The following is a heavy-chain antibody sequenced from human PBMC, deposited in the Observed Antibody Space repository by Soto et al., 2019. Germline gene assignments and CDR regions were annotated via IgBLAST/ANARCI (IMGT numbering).Heavy chain of an antibody. CDR2: ISDNGGVT. J-gene: IGHJ3*02. CDR1: AFTFSNCA. CDR3: ALKWEIRYFDCFGADI. V-gene: IGHV3-23*01. D-gene: IGHD3-9*01. Sequence: EVQLLESGGGLVQPGGSLRLSCAASAFTFSNCAMSWVRQAPGKGLEWVSAISDNGGVTHFADSVTGRFTISRDNSQNTLYPQMNSLRAEDTAVYYCALKWEIRYFDCFGADIWGQVTMVTVAS.